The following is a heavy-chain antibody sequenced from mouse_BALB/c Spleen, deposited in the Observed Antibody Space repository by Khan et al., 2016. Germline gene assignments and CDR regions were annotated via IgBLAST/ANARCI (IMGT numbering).Heavy chain of an antibody. CDR3: AKQAYYNHFAY. CDR1: GFSLTDYG. J-gene: IGHJ3*01. Sequence: QVQLKQSGPGLVAPSQSLSITCTVSGFSLTDYGVSWIRQPQGKGLEWLGVIWGGGSTYYNSALKSGLGISKENSKSQVFLKMNSLQTDDTAIDDCAKQAYYNHFAYWGQGTLVTVSA. V-gene: IGHV2-6-5*01. CDR2: IWGGGST. D-gene: IGHD2-12*01.